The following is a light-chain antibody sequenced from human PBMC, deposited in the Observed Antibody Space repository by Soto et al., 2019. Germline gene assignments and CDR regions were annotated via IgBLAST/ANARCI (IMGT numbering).Light chain of an antibody. V-gene: IGKV3-20*01. CDR1: QSVSSNY. CDR2: GAS. J-gene: IGKJ2*01. CDR3: QQYGNSPYT. Sequence: EIVLTQSPGTLSLSPGERATLSCRASQSVSSNYLAWYQQKPGQAPMLLIYGASSRAIGIPDRFSGSGSGTDFTLTISRLEPEDFAVYYCQQYGNSPYTFGQGTKLEIK.